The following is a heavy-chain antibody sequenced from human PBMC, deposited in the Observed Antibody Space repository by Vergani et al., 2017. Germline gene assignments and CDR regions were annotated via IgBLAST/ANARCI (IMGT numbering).Heavy chain of an antibody. CDR1: GYSISSDYY. D-gene: IGHD3-3*01. CDR3: ARTPIFAVVIPYYYYMDV. CDR2: INHSGST. Sequence: QVQLQESGPGLVKPSETLSLTCAVSGYSISSDYYWSCIRQPPGKGLEWIGEINHSGSTNYNPSLKSRVTISVDTSKNQFSLKLSSVTAADTAVYYCARTPIFAVVIPYYYYMDVWGKGTTVTVSS. J-gene: IGHJ6*03. V-gene: IGHV4-38-2*01.